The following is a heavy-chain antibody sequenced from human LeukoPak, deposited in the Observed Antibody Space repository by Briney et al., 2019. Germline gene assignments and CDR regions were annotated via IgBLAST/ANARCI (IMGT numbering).Heavy chain of an antibody. CDR3: AKEYYGSGSYYDY. CDR1: GFTFSSYG. D-gene: IGHD3-10*01. Sequence: GGSLRLSCAASGFTFSSYGMHWVRQAPGKGLEWVAFIRDDGGNRYHADSVKGRFTISRDNSKNTLYLEMNSLRAEDTGVYYCAKEYYGSGSYYDYWGQGTLVTVSS. V-gene: IGHV3-30*02. CDR2: IRDDGGNR. J-gene: IGHJ4*02.